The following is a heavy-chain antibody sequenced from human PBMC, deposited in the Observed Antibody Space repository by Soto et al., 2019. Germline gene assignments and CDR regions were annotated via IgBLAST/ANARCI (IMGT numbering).Heavy chain of an antibody. J-gene: IGHJ6*02. D-gene: IGHD3-10*01. CDR1: GGSLSSSSDY. CDR3: ARQLSTIRFGELSSGMDV. Sequence: SETMSLSWTVAGGSLSSSSDYWGWIRPPPGKGLEWIGSIYYSGSTHYNPSLKSRVTISVDTSKNQFSLKLSSVTAADTAVYYCARQLSTIRFGELSSGMDVWGQGTTVTVSS. CDR2: IYYSGST. V-gene: IGHV4-39*01.